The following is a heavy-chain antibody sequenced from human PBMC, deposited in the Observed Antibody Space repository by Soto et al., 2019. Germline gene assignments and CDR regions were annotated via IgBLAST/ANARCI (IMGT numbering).Heavy chain of an antibody. V-gene: IGHV5-51*01. CDR2: IYPGDSDT. CDR3: ARSIVATIWNFDY. D-gene: IGHD5-12*01. CDR1: GYSFTSYW. Sequence: PGESLKISCKGSGYSFTSYWIGWVRQMPGKGLEWMGIIYPGDSDTRYSPSFQGQVTISADKSISTAYLQWSSLKASDTAMYYCARSIVATIWNFDYWGQGTPVPVSP. J-gene: IGHJ4*02.